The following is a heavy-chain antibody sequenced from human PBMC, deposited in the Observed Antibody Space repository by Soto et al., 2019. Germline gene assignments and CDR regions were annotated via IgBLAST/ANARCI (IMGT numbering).Heavy chain of an antibody. CDR1: GASISSYD. CDR2: IYSSGST. CDR3: ARDGYSLRAFDI. D-gene: IGHD5-18*01. Sequence: QVQLQESGPGLVRPSETLSLTCSVSGASISSYDWSWIRQPAGKGLEWIGRIYSSGSTNYNPSLKSRLTMSVDTSKKQFSLNLSSVTAADTAVYYCARDGYSLRAFDIWGQGTMVTVSS. V-gene: IGHV4-4*07. J-gene: IGHJ3*02.